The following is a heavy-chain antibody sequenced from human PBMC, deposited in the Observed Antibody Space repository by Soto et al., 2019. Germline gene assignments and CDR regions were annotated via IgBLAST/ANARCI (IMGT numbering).Heavy chain of an antibody. CDR3: ARNDYYDSSGYFDY. J-gene: IGHJ4*02. CDR1: GGSISSYY. D-gene: IGHD3-22*01. Sequence: SETLSLTCTVSGGSISSYYWSWVRQPPGKGLEWIGYIYYSGSTNYNPSLKSRVTISVDTSKNQFSLKLSSVTAADTAVYYCARNDYYDSSGYFDYWGQGTLVTVSS. V-gene: IGHV4-59*01. CDR2: IYYSGST.